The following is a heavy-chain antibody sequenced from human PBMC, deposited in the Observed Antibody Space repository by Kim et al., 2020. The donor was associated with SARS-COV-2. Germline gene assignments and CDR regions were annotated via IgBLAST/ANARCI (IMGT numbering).Heavy chain of an antibody. CDR1: GFTVSSNY. D-gene: IGHD6-19*01. CDR2: IYSGGST. J-gene: IGHJ3*02. CDR3: ARAFVIAVAGTASHAFDI. V-gene: IGHV3-53*01. Sequence: GGSLRLSCAASGFTVSSNYMSWVRQAPGKGLEWVSVIYSGGSTYYAESGKDRFTISRHNSKNTLYLQMNSLRGADTAVYYCARAFVIAVAGTASHAFDIWAQGTMV.